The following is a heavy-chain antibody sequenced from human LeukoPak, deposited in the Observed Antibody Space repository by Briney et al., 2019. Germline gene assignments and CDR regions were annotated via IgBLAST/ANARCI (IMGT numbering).Heavy chain of an antibody. V-gene: IGHV1-2*02. CDR1: GYTFTGYY. CDR2: INPNSGGT. Sequence: GASVKVSCKASGYTFTGYYMHWVRQAPGQGLEWMGWINPNSGGTNYAQKFQGRVTMTSDTSISTAYMELSRLRSDDTAVYYCARGWDLHYYSLYYYYMDVWGKGTTVTVSS. D-gene: IGHD1-26*01. CDR3: ARGWDLHYYSLYYYYMDV. J-gene: IGHJ6*03.